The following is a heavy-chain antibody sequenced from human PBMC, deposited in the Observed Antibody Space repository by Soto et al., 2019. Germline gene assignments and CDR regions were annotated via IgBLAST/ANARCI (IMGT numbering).Heavy chain of an antibody. CDR3: ARDKRYCSGGSCYPVDYYYYGMDV. Sequence: PPETLSITCAVSGYSISSGFYWGCIRQPPGKGREWIGSIYHSGSTYYNPSLKSRVTISVDTSKNQFSLKLSSVTAADTAVYYCARDKRYCSGGSCYPVDYYYYGMDVWGQGTTVT. V-gene: IGHV4-38-2*02. D-gene: IGHD2-15*01. J-gene: IGHJ6*02. CDR2: IYHSGST. CDR1: GYSISSGFY.